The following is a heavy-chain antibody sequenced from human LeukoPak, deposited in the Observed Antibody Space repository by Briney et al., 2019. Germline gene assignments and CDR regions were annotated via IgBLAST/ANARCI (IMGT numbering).Heavy chain of an antibody. V-gene: IGHV1-8*03. CDR3: ARDSQLRYFDWLSLGYFDL. J-gene: IGHJ2*01. CDR2: MNPNSGNT. CDR1: GYTFTSYD. Sequence: ASVKVSCKASGYTFTSYDINWVRQATGQGLEWMGWMNPNSGNTGYAQRFQGRVTITRNTSITTAYMELSSLRSEDTAVYYCARDSQLRYFDWLSLGYFDLWGRGTLVTVSS. D-gene: IGHD3-9*01.